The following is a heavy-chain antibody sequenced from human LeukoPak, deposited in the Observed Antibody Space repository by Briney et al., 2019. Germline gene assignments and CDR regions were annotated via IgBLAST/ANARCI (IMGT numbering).Heavy chain of an antibody. D-gene: IGHD5-18*01. J-gene: IGHJ4*02. CDR2: INHSGST. V-gene: IGHV4-34*01. CDR1: GGSFSGYY. CDR3: ARVDTAMVRNFDY. Sequence: SETLSLTCAVYGGSFSGYYWSWIRQPPGKGLEWIGEINHSGSTNYNPSLKSRVTISVDTSKNQVSLKLSSVTAADTAVYYCARVDTAMVRNFDYWGQGTLVTVSS.